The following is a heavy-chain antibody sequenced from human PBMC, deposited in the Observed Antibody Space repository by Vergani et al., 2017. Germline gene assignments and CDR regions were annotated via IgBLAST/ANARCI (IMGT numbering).Heavy chain of an antibody. J-gene: IGHJ4*02. CDR1: GDSMNTYY. Sequence: QVQLQESGPGLVKPSETLSLTCSVSGDSMNTYYWTWIRQPPGKGLEWIGYIYDSGDIKYNHSLKSRVTMSPDTSKNQVSLNLYSVTAADTALYYCTRVALWLLRQIDSWGQGTLVTVSS. V-gene: IGHV4-59*01. CDR3: TRVALWLLRQIDS. D-gene: IGHD2-21*01. CDR2: IYDSGDI.